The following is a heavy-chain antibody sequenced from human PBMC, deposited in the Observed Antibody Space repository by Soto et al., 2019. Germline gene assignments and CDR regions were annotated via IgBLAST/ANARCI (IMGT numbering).Heavy chain of an antibody. V-gene: IGHV3-23*01. CDR1: GFTFSSYA. J-gene: IGHJ4*02. CDR3: AKDPLGTTRCFDY. D-gene: IGHD1-7*01. Sequence: EVQLLESGGGLVQPGGSLRLSCAASGFTFSSYAMSWVRQAPGKGLEWASAISGGGGSTYYADSVKGRFTISRDNSKNTLYLQMNSLRAEDTAVYYCAKDPLGTTRCFDYWGQGTLVTVSS. CDR2: ISGGGGST.